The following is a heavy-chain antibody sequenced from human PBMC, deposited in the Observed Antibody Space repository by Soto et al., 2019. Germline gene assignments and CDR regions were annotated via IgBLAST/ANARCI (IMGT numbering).Heavy chain of an antibody. CDR2: IDSSSSDI. CDR3: TGQNWKGPDY. V-gene: IGHV3-48*01. J-gene: IGHJ4*02. CDR1: GLIVSSYS. Sequence: GGSLRLSCAASGLIVSSYSMNWVRQAPGKGLEWVSYIDSSSSDIHYADSVRGRFTISRDNAKKSLFLQMDSLRVEDTAVYYCTGQNWKGPDYWGQGTLVTVSS. D-gene: IGHD1-1*01.